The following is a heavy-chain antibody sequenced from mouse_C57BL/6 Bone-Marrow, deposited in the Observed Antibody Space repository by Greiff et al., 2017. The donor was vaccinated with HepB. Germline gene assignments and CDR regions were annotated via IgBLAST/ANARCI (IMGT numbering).Heavy chain of an antibody. Sequence: QVQLQQPGAELVKPGASVKLSCKASGYTFTSYWMHWVKQRPGRGLEWIGRIDPNSGGTKYNKKFKSKATLTVDKPSSTADMQLSSLTSEDSAVYYCGRNYYGNYGVYAMDYWGQGTSVTVSS. CDR1: GYTFTSYW. J-gene: IGHJ4*01. D-gene: IGHD2-1*01. CDR2: IDPNSGGT. V-gene: IGHV1-72*01. CDR3: GRNYYGNYGVYAMDY.